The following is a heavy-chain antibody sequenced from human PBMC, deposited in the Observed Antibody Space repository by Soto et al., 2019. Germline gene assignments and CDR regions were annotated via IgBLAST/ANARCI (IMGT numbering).Heavy chain of an antibody. J-gene: IGHJ4*02. CDR1: GFTFSSYA. V-gene: IGHV3-23*01. CDR2: ISGSGGST. Sequence: GGSLRLSCAASGFTFSSYAMSWVRQAPGKGLEWVSAISGSGGSTYYADSVKGRFTISRDNSKNTLYLQMNSLRAEDTAVYYCAKNGADYDFWSGYYGRSVFDYWGQGTLVTVSS. D-gene: IGHD3-3*01. CDR3: AKNGADYDFWSGYYGRSVFDY.